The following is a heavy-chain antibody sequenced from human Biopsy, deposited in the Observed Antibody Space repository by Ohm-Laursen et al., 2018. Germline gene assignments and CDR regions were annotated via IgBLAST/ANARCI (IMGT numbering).Heavy chain of an antibody. J-gene: IGHJ4*02. Sequence: SETLSLTCTVSGVSINTGGYYWTWIRQRPGKGLEWIGYIYYSGTTSFNPSLKSRVTMSVDTSANHFSLKLNSVTAADTALYYCARSPASTWTGYFESWGQGSLVTVSS. CDR3: ARSPASTWTGYFES. D-gene: IGHD6-13*01. CDR1: GVSINTGGYY. V-gene: IGHV4-31*03. CDR2: IYYSGTT.